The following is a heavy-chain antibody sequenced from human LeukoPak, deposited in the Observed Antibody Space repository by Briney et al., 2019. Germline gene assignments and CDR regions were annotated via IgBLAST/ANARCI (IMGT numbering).Heavy chain of an antibody. CDR1: GINFNTYA. V-gene: IGHV3-43*02. J-gene: IGHJ5*02. CDR3: AKDRGYEVIFDP. Sequence: GGSLRLSCADSGINFNTYAMHWVRQAPGKGLEWVSLISGDGDRTSYADSVKGRFTISRDNDKNSLYLQMNSLSIEDTALYYCAKDRGYEVIFDPWGQGTLVAVSS. D-gene: IGHD5-12*01. CDR2: ISGDGDRT.